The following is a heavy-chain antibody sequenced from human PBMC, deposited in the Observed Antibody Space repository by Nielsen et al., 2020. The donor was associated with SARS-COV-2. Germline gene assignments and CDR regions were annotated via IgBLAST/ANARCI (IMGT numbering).Heavy chain of an antibody. Sequence: GSLRLSCAVSGGSVSSNVWWTWVRQSPGKGLEWIGEVSHSGSTNYNPSLKSRVTLSMDKSKRQFSLRLTSVSAADTAVYFCARGHLVVVPSPILLLSPFFSSFSLYFWGQGTTVTVSS. D-gene: IGHD2-2*02. CDR2: VSHSGST. CDR3: ARGHLVVVPSPILLLSPFFSSFSLYF. V-gene: IGHV4-4*01. J-gene: IGHJ6*02. CDR1: GGSVSSNVW.